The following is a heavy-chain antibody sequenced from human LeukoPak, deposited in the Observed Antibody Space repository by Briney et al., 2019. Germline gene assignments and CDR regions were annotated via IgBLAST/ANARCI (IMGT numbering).Heavy chain of an antibody. CDR1: GYGFTSFW. Sequence: GVALQISSKGSGYGFTSFWIGWGREMRGKGVGWMGIIFPADSDTKYSPSFQGQVTISADKSINTAYLQWSSLKASDTAMYYCARQTLRGVSYFAFWGQGTLVTVSS. V-gene: IGHV5-51*01. D-gene: IGHD3-10*01. CDR3: ARQTLRGVSYFAF. J-gene: IGHJ4*02. CDR2: IFPADSDT.